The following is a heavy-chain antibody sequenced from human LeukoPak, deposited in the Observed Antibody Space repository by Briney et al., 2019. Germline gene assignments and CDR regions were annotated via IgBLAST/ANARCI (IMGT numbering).Heavy chain of an antibody. D-gene: IGHD6-13*01. CDR2: INSNGGST. V-gene: IGHV3-64D*06. CDR1: GFTFSSYA. CDR3: YSSSWPLDY. J-gene: IGHJ4*02. Sequence: ETGGSLRLSCSASGFTFSSYAMHWVRQAPGKGLEYVSAINSNGGSTYYADSVKGRFTISRDNSKNTLYLQMSSLRAEDTAVYYCYSSSWPLDYWGQGTLVTVSS.